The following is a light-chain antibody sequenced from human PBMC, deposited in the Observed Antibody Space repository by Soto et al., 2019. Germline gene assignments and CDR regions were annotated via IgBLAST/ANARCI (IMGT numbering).Light chain of an antibody. CDR1: SSDVGAYHW. CDR3: CSYAGSYTLV. J-gene: IGLJ3*02. Sequence: QSALTQPRSVSGSPGPSVTISCAGTSSDVGAYHWVSWYQQHPGKVPKLIIYDVTRRPSGVPDRFSGSKSGNTASLTISGLQGDDEADYYCCSYAGSYTLVFGGGTKLTVL. CDR2: DVT. V-gene: IGLV2-11*01.